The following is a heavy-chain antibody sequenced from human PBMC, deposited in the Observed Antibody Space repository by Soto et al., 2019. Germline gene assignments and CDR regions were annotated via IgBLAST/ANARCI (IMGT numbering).Heavy chain of an antibody. V-gene: IGHV1-69*01. Sequence: QVQLVQSGAEVKKPGSSVRVSCKASGDTFTGHAITWVRQAPAQGLEWLGVITPLLGTANYAPNFQGRVTITADDSATTTFLDLTSLKFDDTAVYYCSSLRLEPEGANIPLMFGLDVWGQGTTVTVSS. D-gene: IGHD3-10*02. CDR1: GDTFTGHA. CDR2: ITPLLGTA. J-gene: IGHJ6*02. CDR3: SSLRLEPEGANIPLMFGLDV.